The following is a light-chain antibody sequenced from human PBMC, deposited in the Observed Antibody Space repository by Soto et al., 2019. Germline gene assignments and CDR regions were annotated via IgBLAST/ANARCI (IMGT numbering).Light chain of an antibody. V-gene: IGKV3-20*01. CDR3: QQYDASPVT. Sequence: EIMMTQSPATLSVSPGERATLSCRASQSISSYLAWYQQKPGQAPRLLIYGANSRATGIPDRFSGSGSGTDFSLTVSRLEPEDFAVYYCQQYDASPVTFGQGTRLEI. CDR1: QSISSY. J-gene: IGKJ5*01. CDR2: GAN.